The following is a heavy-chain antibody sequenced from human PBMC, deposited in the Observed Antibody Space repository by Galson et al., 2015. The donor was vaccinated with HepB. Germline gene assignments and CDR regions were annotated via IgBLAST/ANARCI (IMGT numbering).Heavy chain of an antibody. Sequence: ETLSLTCTVSGGSISSSSYFWGWIRQPPGKGLEWIGAIYYTETTYYNPSLRSRVTISVDTSKNDFSLKLSSVTAADTSLYYCARHVGRGNAWNLDYWGQGTQVTVSS. CDR1: GGSISSSSYF. CDR3: ARHVGRGNAWNLDY. D-gene: IGHD5-12*01. V-gene: IGHV4-39*01. CDR2: IYYTETT. J-gene: IGHJ4*02.